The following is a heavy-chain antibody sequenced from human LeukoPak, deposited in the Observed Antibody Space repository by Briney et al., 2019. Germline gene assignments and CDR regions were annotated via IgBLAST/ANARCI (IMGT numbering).Heavy chain of an antibody. D-gene: IGHD6-6*01. Sequence: GGSLRLSCSASGFTFSSYAMHWVRQAPGKGLEYVSAISSNGGSTYYADSVEGRFTISRDNSKNTLYLQMSSLRAEDTAVYYCVKDVAARPVLAGFDPWGQGTLVTVSS. V-gene: IGHV3-64D*06. CDR3: VKDVAARPVLAGFDP. J-gene: IGHJ5*02. CDR1: GFTFSSYA. CDR2: ISSNGGST.